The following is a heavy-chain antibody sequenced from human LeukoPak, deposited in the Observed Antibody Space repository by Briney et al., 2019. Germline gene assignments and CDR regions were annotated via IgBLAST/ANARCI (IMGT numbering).Heavy chain of an antibody. Sequence: ASVKVSCKASGYTFTSYDINWVRQATGQGLEWMGWMNPNSGNTGYAQKFQGRVTMTRDTSISTAYMELSRLRSDDTAVYYCARALTTLDYWGQGTLVTVSS. J-gene: IGHJ4*02. CDR3: ARALTTLDY. V-gene: IGHV1-8*01. D-gene: IGHD4-11*01. CDR2: MNPNSGNT. CDR1: GYTFTSYD.